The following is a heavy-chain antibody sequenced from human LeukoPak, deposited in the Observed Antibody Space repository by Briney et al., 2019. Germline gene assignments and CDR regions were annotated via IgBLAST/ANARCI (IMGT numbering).Heavy chain of an antibody. CDR1: GYTFTSYG. J-gene: IGHJ4*02. V-gene: IGHV1-2*04. CDR2: INPNSGGT. Sequence: ASVKVSCKASGYTFTSYGISWVRQAPGQGLEWMGWINPNSGGTNYAQKFQGWVTMTRDTSISTAYMELSRLRSDDTAVYYCARGSGRNLDYWGQGTLVTVSS. CDR3: ARGSGRNLDY. D-gene: IGHD6-19*01.